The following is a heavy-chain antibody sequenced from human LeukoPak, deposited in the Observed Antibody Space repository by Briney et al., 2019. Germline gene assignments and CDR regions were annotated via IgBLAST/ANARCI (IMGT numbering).Heavy chain of an antibody. CDR1: GFTFGDLG. CDR2: IWKDGSDE. D-gene: IGHD3-3*01. CDR3: AREEAFQLEASLDQ. V-gene: IGHV3-33*01. Sequence: GRSLRLSCAAAGFTFGDLGMQWVRQAPGKGLEWVALIWKDGSDEFYADSVKGRFTISRDNSRNTLSLQMNSLRGEDTAVYYCAREEAFQLEASLDQWGQGTLVTVSS. J-gene: IGHJ4*02.